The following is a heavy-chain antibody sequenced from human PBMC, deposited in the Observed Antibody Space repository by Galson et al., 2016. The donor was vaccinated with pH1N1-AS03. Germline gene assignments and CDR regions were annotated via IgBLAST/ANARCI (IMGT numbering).Heavy chain of an antibody. CDR1: GYTFTNYG. CDR2: IGTYT. Sequence: SVKVSCKASGYTFTNYGISWVRQAPGQGLEYMGWIGTYTIYAQKLQGRVTMTTDTTTSTAYMELRSLRSDDTAVHYCARSGSGSFSEGDFWGQGTLVSVSS. D-gene: IGHD3-10*01. V-gene: IGHV1-18*01. CDR3: ARSGSGSFSEGDF. J-gene: IGHJ4*02.